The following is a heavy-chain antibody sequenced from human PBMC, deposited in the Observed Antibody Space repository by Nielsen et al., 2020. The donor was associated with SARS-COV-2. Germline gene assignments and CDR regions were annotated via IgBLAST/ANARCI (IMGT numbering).Heavy chain of an antibody. J-gene: IGHJ4*01. CDR3: GRDPGYNYVDY. D-gene: IGHD5-18*01. CDR2: IRTGSRTM. V-gene: IGHV3-21*04. Sequence: GESLKISCAASGFSFSDFGMTWVRQAPGKGLEWVSSIRTGSRTMYYADSVKGRFTISRDYATNTLYLQMNSLRPDDTAVYYCGRDPGYNYVDYWGHGTLVTVSS. CDR1: GFSFSDFG.